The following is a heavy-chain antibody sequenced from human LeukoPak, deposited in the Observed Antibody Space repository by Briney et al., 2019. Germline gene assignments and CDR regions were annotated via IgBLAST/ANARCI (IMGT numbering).Heavy chain of an antibody. CDR2: ISGNNDNP. V-gene: IGHV1-18*01. D-gene: IGHD1-26*01. Sequence: ASVRVSSKTSGYTFSNFGINWVRQAPGQGLEWMGWISGNNDNPNYGQKFQGRFTVTTDSSTSTAYMELRNLTFDDTAVYYCARDGTSADDYWGQGTLVTVSS. CDR3: ARDGTSADDY. CDR1: GYTFSNFG. J-gene: IGHJ4*02.